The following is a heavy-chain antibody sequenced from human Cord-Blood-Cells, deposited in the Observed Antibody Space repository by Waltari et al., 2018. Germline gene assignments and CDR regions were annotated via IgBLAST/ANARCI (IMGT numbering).Heavy chain of an antibody. CDR2: INAGNGNT. D-gene: IGHD6-6*01. J-gene: IGHJ3*02. Sequence: QVQLVQSGAEVKKPGASGKVSCKAFGYTFTSYAMHWVRQAPGQRLEWMGWINAGNGNTKYSQKFQGRVTITRDTSASTAYMELSSLRSEDPAVYYCARAYVTAARPAFDIWGQGTMVTVSS. CDR3: ARAYVTAARPAFDI. CDR1: GYTFTSYA. V-gene: IGHV1-3*01.